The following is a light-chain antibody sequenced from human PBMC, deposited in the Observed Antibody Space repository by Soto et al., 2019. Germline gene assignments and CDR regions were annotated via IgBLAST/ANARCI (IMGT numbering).Light chain of an antibody. CDR1: RSNIGRTY. CDR2: SNK. J-gene: IGLJ1*01. CDR3: AAGDGSLSTV. Sequence: QCVLTQPPSASGTPGQRVTISCSRRRSNIGRTYVYWYQQLPGSAPKPPIYSNKQRPSGVPDRCSGPKSGTSASLAISGRRSEDEADYYGAAGDGSLSTVCGTGTKGTVL. V-gene: IGLV1-47*02.